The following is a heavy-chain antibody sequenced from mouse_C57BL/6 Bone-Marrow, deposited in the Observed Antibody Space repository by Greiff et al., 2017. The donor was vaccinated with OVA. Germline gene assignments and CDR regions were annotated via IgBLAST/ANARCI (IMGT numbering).Heavy chain of an antibody. CDR1: GFTFSSYA. J-gene: IGHJ4*01. D-gene: IGHD1-1*01. CDR2: ISDGGSYT. V-gene: IGHV5-4*01. Sequence: EVQVVESGGGLVKPGGSLKLSCAASGFTFSSYAMSWVRQTPEKRLEWVATISDGGSYTYYPDNVKGRFTISRDNAKNNLYLQMSHLKSEETAMYYCAREIYYYGSSLYYAMDYWGQGTSVTVSS. CDR3: AREIYYYGSSLYYAMDY.